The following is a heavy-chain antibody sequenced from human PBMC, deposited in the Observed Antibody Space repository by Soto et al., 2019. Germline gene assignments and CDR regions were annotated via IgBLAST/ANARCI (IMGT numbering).Heavy chain of an antibody. CDR2: VHISGHS. D-gene: IGHD1-1*01. Sequence: ETLSLTCTLSGGSVRAPDWWNWVRQSPDKGLEWIAEVHISGHSNYNPSLRSRVSVSIDSSKNQFYLNLNSVTAADTAIYYCARVRQGCSANNCYFDPWGQGTQVTVSS. CDR3: ARVRQGCSANNCYFDP. CDR1: GGSVRAPDW. V-gene: IGHV4-4*02. J-gene: IGHJ5*01.